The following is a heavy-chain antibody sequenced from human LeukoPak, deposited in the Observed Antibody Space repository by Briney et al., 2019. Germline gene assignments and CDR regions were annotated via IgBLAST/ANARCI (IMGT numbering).Heavy chain of an antibody. D-gene: IGHD3-10*01. J-gene: IGHJ5*02. V-gene: IGHV3-23*01. Sequence: GGSLRLSCATSGFNFSSYAMSWVRQAPGKGLEWVSSISGSGGNTYYADSVKGRFTISRDYSKNTLYLQMNSLRTEDTAVYYCAKGPAMVRGTFDPWGQGTLVTVSS. CDR2: ISGSGGNT. CDR3: AKGPAMVRGTFDP. CDR1: GFNFSSYA.